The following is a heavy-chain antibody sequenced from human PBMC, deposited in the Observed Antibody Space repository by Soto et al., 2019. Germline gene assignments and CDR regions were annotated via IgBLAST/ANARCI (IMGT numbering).Heavy chain of an antibody. CDR1: GFTFDDFA. CDR3: AKDNRADRGAFDY. J-gene: IGHJ4*02. CDR2: ISWNSAMI. D-gene: IGHD3-10*01. Sequence: EVQLVESGGGLVQPGRSLRLSCAASGFTFDDFAMHWVRQAPGKGLEWVSGISWNSAMIGYADSVKGRFTISRDNVKNSLYLKMNSLRPEDTALYFCAKDNRADRGAFDYWGQGTLVSVFS. V-gene: IGHV3-9*01.